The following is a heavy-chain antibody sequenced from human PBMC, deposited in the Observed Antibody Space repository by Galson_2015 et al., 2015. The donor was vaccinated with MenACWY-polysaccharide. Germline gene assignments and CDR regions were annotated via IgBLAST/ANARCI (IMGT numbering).Heavy chain of an antibody. Sequence: SLRLSCAASGFTFRSHAMHWVRQAPGKGLEWVTQIWSGGNNKYYADSVKGRFTISRDSAKNSLYLQMNSLRPEDTALYYCAKGYSYSKSPVDHWGQGTLVTVSS. D-gene: IGHD2-15*01. CDR1: GFTFRSHA. CDR2: IWSGGNNK. V-gene: IGHV3-33*03. CDR3: AKGYSYSKSPVDH. J-gene: IGHJ4*02.